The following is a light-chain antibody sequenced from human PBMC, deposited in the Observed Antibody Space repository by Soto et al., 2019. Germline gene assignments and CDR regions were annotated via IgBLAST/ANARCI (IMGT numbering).Light chain of an antibody. V-gene: IGKV1-27*01. J-gene: IGKJ4*01. CDR3: QKYNSAPLT. CDR1: QGISSY. CDR2: AAS. Sequence: DIQMTQSPSSLSASVGDRVTITCRASQGISSYLAWYQRKPGKVPKLLIYAASTLQSGVPSRFSGSGSGTAFTLTISSLQPEDGATYYCQKYNSAPLTFGGGTKVEIK.